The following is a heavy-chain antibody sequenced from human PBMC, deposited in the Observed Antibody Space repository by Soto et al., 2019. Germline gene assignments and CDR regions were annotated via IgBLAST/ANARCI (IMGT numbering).Heavy chain of an antibody. J-gene: IGHJ4*02. CDR1: GASIGSGSYS. Sequence: QLQLQESGSGLVRPSQTLSLTCTVSGASIGSGSYSWNWIRQPPGKGLEWIGYLHHSGDTYFNPSLRRRVSISVDRSNNHFSLKLITVSAAHTAVYYCARFPLWFGELDYWGQGALVTGSS. CDR2: LHHSGDT. D-gene: IGHD3-10*01. V-gene: IGHV4-30-2*01. CDR3: ARFPLWFGELDY.